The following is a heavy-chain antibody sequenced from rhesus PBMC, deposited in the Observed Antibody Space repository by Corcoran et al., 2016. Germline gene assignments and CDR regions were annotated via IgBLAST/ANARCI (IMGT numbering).Heavy chain of an antibody. CDR3: ARGRIHRGAFDF. J-gene: IGHJ3*01. D-gene: IGHD5-12*01. CDR1: GGSIRDGYR. CDR2: IYGSSTHT. Sequence: QVQLQESGPGVVKPSETLSLTCAVSGGSIRDGYRWSWLRQPPGKGLEWIGYIYGSSTHTNYNPSLKSRVTISKDTSKNQFSLKLSSVTAADTAVYYCARGRIHRGAFDFWGQGLRVTVSS. V-gene: IGHV4S10*01.